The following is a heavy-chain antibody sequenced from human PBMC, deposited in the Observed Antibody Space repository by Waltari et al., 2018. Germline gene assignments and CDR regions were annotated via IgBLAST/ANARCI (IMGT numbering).Heavy chain of an antibody. V-gene: IGHV4-34*01. CDR2: INHSGST. CDR3: ARGRGSRSLQPGYYYYYGMDV. Sequence: QVQLQRWGAALLKPAETLSLTCAVYGGSFSGHYWRWIRQPPGTGLGWIAEINHSGSTNYNPSLKSRVTISVDTSKNQFSLKLSSVTAADTAVYYCARGRGSRSLQPGYYYYYGMDVWGQGTTVTVSS. J-gene: IGHJ6*02. D-gene: IGHD6-13*01. CDR1: GGSFSGHY.